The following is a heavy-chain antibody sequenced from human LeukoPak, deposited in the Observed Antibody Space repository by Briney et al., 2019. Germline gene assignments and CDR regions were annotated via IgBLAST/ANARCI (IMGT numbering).Heavy chain of an antibody. Sequence: HPGGSLRLSCAASGFTFRSYGMPWVRQAPGKGLEWVAVIWYEGSNKFYADSVKGRFTISRDNSKNTLYLQMNSLRAEDTAVYYCARDRAVAGTYYYYGMDVWGQGTTVTVSS. CDR3: ARDRAVAGTYYYYGMDV. D-gene: IGHD6-19*01. CDR2: IWYEGSNK. J-gene: IGHJ6*02. V-gene: IGHV3-33*01. CDR1: GFTFRSYG.